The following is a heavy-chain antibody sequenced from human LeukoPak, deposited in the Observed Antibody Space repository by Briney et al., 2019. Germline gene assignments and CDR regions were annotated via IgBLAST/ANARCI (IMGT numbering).Heavy chain of an antibody. J-gene: IGHJ3*02. CDR3: ARESDNNAFDI. V-gene: IGHV1-8*03. CDR2: MNPNSGNT. Sequence: ASVKVSCKASGYTFTSYDINWVRQATGQGLEWMGWMNPNSGNTGYAQKFRGRVTITRNTSISTAYMELSSLRSEDTAVYYCARESDNNAFDIWGQGTMVTVSS. CDR1: GYTFTSYD. D-gene: IGHD1-14*01.